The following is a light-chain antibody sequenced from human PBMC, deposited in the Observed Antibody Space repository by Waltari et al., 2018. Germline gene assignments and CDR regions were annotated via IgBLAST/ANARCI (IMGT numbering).Light chain of an antibody. CDR3: QQYDSYSPLT. CDR2: DAS. CDR1: QNINNW. J-gene: IGKJ4*01. V-gene: IGKV1-5*01. Sequence: DIQMTQSPSTLPAYVGDRVTITCRASQNINNWLAWYQQKPGKAPKLLIFDASSLESGVPSRFSGSRSGTEFTLTISSLQPDDFATYYCQQYDSYSPLTFGGGTRVDIK.